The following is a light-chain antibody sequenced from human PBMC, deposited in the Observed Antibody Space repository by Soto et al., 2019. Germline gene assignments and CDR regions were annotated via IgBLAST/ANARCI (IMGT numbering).Light chain of an antibody. J-gene: IGKJ3*01. CDR1: QSVSSN. Sequence: EIVLTQSPATLSVSPGERATLSCRASQSVSSNLAWYQHKPGQAPRLLIYAASTRATGIPARFSGSESGTDVTLTISSLQSEDFAVYYCHQYHHWPPSFTFGPGTKVDIK. CDR2: AAS. CDR3: HQYHHWPPSFT. V-gene: IGKV3-15*01.